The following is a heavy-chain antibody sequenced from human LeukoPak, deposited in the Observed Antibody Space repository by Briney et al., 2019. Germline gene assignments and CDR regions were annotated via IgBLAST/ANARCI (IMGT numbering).Heavy chain of an antibody. D-gene: IGHD2-15*01. J-gene: IGHJ4*02. CDR3: ARARAAQVLDY. Sequence: ASVKVTCKASGYTFTGYYIHWVRQAPGQGLEWMGWINPNSGGTNYAQKFQGRVTMTRDTSISTAYMELSRLRSDDTAVYYCARARAAQVLDYWGQGTLVTVSS. CDR2: INPNSGGT. CDR1: GYTFTGYY. V-gene: IGHV1-2*02.